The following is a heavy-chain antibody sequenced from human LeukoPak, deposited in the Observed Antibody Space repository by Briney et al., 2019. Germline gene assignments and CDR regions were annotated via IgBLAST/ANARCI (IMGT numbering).Heavy chain of an antibody. D-gene: IGHD2-15*01. CDR3: ARHMTPESTTPYYYGMDV. CDR1: GFIFSSYS. CDR2: ISNSGIYI. J-gene: IGHJ6*02. V-gene: IGHV3-21*01. Sequence: GGSLILSCAASGFIFSSYSMNWVRQAPGKGLEWVSSISNSGIYIFYADSVKGRFTMSRDNGKNSLFLQMNSLRAEDTAVYFCARHMTPESTTPYYYGMDVWGQGTTVTVSS.